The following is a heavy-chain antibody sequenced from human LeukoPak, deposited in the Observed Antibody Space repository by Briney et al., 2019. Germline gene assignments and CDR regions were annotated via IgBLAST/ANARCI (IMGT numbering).Heavy chain of an antibody. J-gene: IGHJ6*04. CDR2: LWYDGSNK. D-gene: IGHD6-13*01. Sequence: PGGSLRLSCAASGFTFSSYGMHWVRQAPGKGLEWVAVLWYDGSNKYYADSVKGRFTISRDNSKNTLYLQMNSLRAEDTAVYYCARDSSSWYPPYGMDVWGKGTTVSVSS. V-gene: IGHV3-33*01. CDR1: GFTFSSYG. CDR3: ARDSSSWYPPYGMDV.